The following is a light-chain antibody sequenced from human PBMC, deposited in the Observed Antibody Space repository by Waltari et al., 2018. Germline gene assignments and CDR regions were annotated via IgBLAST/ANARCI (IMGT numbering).Light chain of an antibody. CDR3: QVWDANTDPGV. CDR1: NIEGKR. Sequence: SYVLTQPPSVSVAPGETARITCGGNNIEGKRWHWYRQKPGQAPVVVISYDNDRAAGIPERFSGSNSGNTATLTISRVEAGDEADYYCQVWDANTDPGVFGTGTEVTVL. J-gene: IGLJ1*01. CDR2: YDN. V-gene: IGLV3-21*01.